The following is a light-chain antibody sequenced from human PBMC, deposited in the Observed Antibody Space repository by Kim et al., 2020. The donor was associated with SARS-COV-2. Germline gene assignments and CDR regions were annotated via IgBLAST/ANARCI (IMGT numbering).Light chain of an antibody. CDR2: DVS. V-gene: IGLV2-11*03. Sequence: GQSVTISCTGTSSDVGRYNYVSWYQQHPGKAPKLMIYDVSKRPSGVPDRFSGSKSGNTASLTISGLQAEDEADYYCCSYAGSFTWMFGGGTQLTVL. CDR3: CSYAGSFTWM. CDR1: SSDVGRYNY. J-gene: IGLJ3*02.